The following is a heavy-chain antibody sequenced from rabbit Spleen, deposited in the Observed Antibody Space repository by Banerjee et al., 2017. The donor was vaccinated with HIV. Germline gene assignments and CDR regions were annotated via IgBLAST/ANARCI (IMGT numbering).Heavy chain of an antibody. V-gene: IGHV1S40*01. CDR3: ARDDHGGIGYMFNL. Sequence: QSLEESGGGLVQPEGSPTLTCKASGFSFSSSDYICWVRQAPGKGLEWISCIAGSSSGFTYSATWATGRFTISKTSSTTVTLQMTSLTVADTATYFCARDDHGGIGYMFNLWGPGTLVTVS. CDR2: IAGSSSGFT. D-gene: IGHD8-1*01. J-gene: IGHJ4*01. CDR1: GFSFSSSDY.